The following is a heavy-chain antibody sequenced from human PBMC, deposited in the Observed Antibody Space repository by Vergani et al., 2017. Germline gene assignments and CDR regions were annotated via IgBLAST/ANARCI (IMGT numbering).Heavy chain of an antibody. D-gene: IGHD2-2*02. CDR1: GGTFSSYA. CDR2: IIPIFGTA. CDR3: AREGVAYCSSTSCYTHWFDP. V-gene: IGHV1-69*01. J-gene: IGHJ5*02. Sequence: QVQLVQSGAEVKKPGSSVKVPCKASGGTFSSYAISWVRQAPGQGLEWMGGIIPIFGTANYAQKFQGRVTITADESTSTAYMELSSLRSEDTAVYYCAREGVAYCSSTSCYTHWFDPWGQGTLVTVSS.